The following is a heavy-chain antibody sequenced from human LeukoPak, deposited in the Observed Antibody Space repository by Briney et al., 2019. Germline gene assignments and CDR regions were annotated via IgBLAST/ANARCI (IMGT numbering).Heavy chain of an antibody. J-gene: IGHJ4*02. D-gene: IGHD3-10*01. V-gene: IGHV3-48*01. CDR2: ISSSSSTI. CDR3: ARALWFGETLPAY. Sequence: GGSLRLSCAASGLTISSYSMNWVRQAPGKGLQWVSYISSSSSTIYYADSVKGRFTISRDNARNSLYLQMNSLTAEHTAVYDCARALWFGETLPAYWGQGTLVTVSS. CDR1: GLTISSYS.